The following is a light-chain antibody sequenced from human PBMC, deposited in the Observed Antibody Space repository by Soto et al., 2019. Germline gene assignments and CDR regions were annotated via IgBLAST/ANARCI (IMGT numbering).Light chain of an antibody. Sequence: IQMTQSPSTLSASVGDRVTITCRASQSISSWLAWYQQKPGKAPKLLIYKASSLESGVPARFSGSGSGTEFTLTISSLQPDDFATYYCQQYRTFGQGNKVDIK. CDR2: KAS. CDR3: QQYRT. CDR1: QSISSW. J-gene: IGKJ1*01. V-gene: IGKV1-5*03.